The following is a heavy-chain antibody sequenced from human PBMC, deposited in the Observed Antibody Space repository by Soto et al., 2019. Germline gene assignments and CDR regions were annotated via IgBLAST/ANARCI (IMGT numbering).Heavy chain of an antibody. V-gene: IGHV1-69*13. CDR1: GGTFSSYA. J-gene: IGHJ3*02. Sequence: ASVKVSCKASGGTFSSYAISWVRQAPGQGLEWMGGIIPIFGTTNYAQKFQGRVTITADESTSTAYMELSSLRSEDTAVYYCAREVVGATIYPRNVGGNAFDIWGQGTMVTVSS. CDR3: AREVVGATIYPRNVGGNAFDI. D-gene: IGHD1-26*01. CDR2: IIPIFGTT.